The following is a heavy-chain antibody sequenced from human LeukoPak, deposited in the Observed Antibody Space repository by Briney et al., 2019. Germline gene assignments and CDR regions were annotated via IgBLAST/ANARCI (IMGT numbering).Heavy chain of an antibody. D-gene: IGHD5-24*01. Sequence: PGRSLRLSCAASGFTFSCYAMHWVRQAPGKGLEWVAVISYDGSNKYYADSVKGRFTISRDNSKNTLYLQMNSLRAEDTAVYYCARDVRRDGYNVIDYWGQGTLVTVSS. CDR1: GFTFSCYA. CDR3: ARDVRRDGYNVIDY. CDR2: ISYDGSNK. J-gene: IGHJ4*02. V-gene: IGHV3-30-3*01.